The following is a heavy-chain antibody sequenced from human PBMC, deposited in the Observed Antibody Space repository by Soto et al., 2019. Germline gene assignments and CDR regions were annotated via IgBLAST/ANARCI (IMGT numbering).Heavy chain of an antibody. J-gene: IGHJ4*02. CDR3: AREYCTSESCYGSDY. CDR1: GYSFTTYG. Sequence: QVQLVQSGAEVKNPGASVKVSCRAGGYSFTTYGISWVRQAPGEGLEWMGWISADRVNTKSAQKFQDRLTMTTDTSTSTAYMELGSLRSDDTAIYYCAREYCTSESCYGSDYWGQGTLVTVSS. D-gene: IGHD2-8*01. V-gene: IGHV1-18*01. CDR2: ISADRVNT.